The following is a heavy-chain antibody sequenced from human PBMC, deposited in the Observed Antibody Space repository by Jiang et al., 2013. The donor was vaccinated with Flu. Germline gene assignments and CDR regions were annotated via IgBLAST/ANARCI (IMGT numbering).Heavy chain of an antibody. CDR1: GGSFSGYW. CDR3: ARHPLTTVTLTGHYFDY. Sequence: LLKPSETLSLTCAVYGGSFSGYWWSWIRQPPGKGLEWIGESFHSGNSNYNPSLQSRVTISVDTSKNQFSLKPSSVTAADTAVYYCARHPLTTVTLTGHYFDYWGQGTLVTVSS. CDR2: SFHSGNS. J-gene: IGHJ4*02. V-gene: IGHV4-34*12. D-gene: IGHD4-17*01.